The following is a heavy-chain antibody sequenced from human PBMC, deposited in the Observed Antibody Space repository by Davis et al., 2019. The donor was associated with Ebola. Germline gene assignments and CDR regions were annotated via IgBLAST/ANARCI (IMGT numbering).Heavy chain of an antibody. V-gene: IGHV5-51*01. CDR2: IYPGDSDT. CDR1: GYTFNSYW. J-gene: IGHJ2*01. Sequence: GESLKISCRASGYTFNSYWIGWVRQVPGKGLEWMGIIYPGDSDTRYSPSFQGQVTISADKSISTAYLQWSSLKASDTAMYYCARGGYGDYVSDWYFDLWGRGTLVTVSS. CDR3: ARGGYGDYVSDWYFDL. D-gene: IGHD4-17*01.